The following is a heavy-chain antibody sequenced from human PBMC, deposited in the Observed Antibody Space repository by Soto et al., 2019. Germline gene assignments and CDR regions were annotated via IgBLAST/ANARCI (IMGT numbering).Heavy chain of an antibody. Sequence: SVKVSCKASGGTFSSYAISWVRQAPGQGLEWMGGIIPIFGTANYAQKFQGRVTITADESTSTAYMELSSLRSEDTAVYYCASSPPADDSSGPYYFDYWGQGTLVTVSS. D-gene: IGHD3-22*01. J-gene: IGHJ4*02. CDR1: GGTFSSYA. V-gene: IGHV1-69*13. CDR3: ASSPPADDSSGPYYFDY. CDR2: IIPIFGTA.